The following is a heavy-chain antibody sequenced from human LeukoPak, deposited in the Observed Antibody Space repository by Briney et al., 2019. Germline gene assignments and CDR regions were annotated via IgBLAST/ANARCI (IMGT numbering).Heavy chain of an antibody. CDR2: IKQDGSEK. J-gene: IGHJ4*02. D-gene: IGHD2/OR15-2a*01. CDR1: GFTFSSYW. Sequence: GGSLRLSCAASGFTFSSYWMSWVRQAPGKGLEWVANIKQDGSEKYYVDSVKGRFTISRDNAKNSLHLQMNSLRAEDTAVYYCARDRSQFSRRIWPNLDYWGQGTLVTVSS. CDR3: ARDRSQFSRRIWPNLDY. V-gene: IGHV3-7*01.